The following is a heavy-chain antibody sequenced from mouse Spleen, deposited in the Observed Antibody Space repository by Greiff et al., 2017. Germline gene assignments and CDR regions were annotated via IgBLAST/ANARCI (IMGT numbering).Heavy chain of an antibody. D-gene: IGHD1-1*01. Sequence: EVQLVESGGGLVKLGGSLKLSCAASGFTFSSYAMSWVRQTPEKRLEWVATISSGGGNTYYPDSVKGRFTISRDNAKNTLYLQMSSLKSEDTAMYYCARHGDYYGSTFAYWGQGTLVTVSA. CDR2: ISSGGGNT. CDR1: GFTFSSYA. J-gene: IGHJ3*01. CDR3: ARHGDYYGSTFAY. V-gene: IGHV5-9-3*01.